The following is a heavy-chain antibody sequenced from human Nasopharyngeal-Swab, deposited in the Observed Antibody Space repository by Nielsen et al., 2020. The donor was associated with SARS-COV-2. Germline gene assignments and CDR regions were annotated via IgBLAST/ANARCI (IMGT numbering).Heavy chain of an antibody. Sequence: GESLKISWAASGFTFGSYAMSWVRQAPGKGLEWVSGISGSGSSTYYAASVKGRFTISRDNSKNMLLLQMNSLRAEDTAVYYCAKAPPNGDYYFDCWGQGTMVTVSS. CDR3: AKAPPNGDYYFDC. CDR2: ISGSGSST. V-gene: IGHV3-23*01. D-gene: IGHD2-21*01. J-gene: IGHJ4*02. CDR1: GFTFGSYA.